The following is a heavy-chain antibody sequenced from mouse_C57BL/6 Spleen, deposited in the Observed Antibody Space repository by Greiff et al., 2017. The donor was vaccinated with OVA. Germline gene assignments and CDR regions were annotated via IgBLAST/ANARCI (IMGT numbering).Heavy chain of an antibody. D-gene: IGHD2-3*01. V-gene: IGHV1-58*01. CDR3: ARSLDGSHWYFDD. CDR2: IYIGNGYT. CDR1: GYTFTSYG. Sequence: VQLQQSGAELVRPGSSVKMSCKTSGYTFTSYGINWVKQRPGQGLEWIGYIYIGNGYTEYSEKFKGKATLTSDTSSSTAYMQLSSLTSEDSAIYCCARSLDGSHWYFDDWGTGTTVTVSS. J-gene: IGHJ1*03.